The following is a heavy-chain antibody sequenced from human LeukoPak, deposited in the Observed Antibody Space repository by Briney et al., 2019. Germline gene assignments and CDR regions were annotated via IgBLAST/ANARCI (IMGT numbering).Heavy chain of an antibody. V-gene: IGHV4-39*01. Sequence: PSETLSLTCTVSGGSISSSSYYWGCLRQPPGKGPEWIGSIYYSGSTYYNPSLKSRVTISVDTSKNQFSLKLSSVTAAATTVYYCARAASSWYANHFHYWGQGTLVTVSS. CDR1: GGSISSSSYY. CDR3: ARAASSWYANHFHY. J-gene: IGHJ4*02. D-gene: IGHD6-13*01. CDR2: IYYSGST.